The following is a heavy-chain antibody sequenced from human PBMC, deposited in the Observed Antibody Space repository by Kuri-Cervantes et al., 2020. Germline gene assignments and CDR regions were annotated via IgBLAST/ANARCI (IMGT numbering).Heavy chain of an antibody. CDR3: ARYWWGYDYGDYANWLDP. V-gene: IGHV1-3*01. J-gene: IGHJ5*02. CDR2: INAANGNT. D-gene: IGHD4-17*01. Sequence: ASVKVSCKGSGYSFTSYWIGWVRQMPGKGLEWMGWINAANGNTKYSQNFQGRVIITRDTSATTVYMEMSSLRSEDTAVYYCARYWWGYDYGDYANWLDPWGQGTLVTVSS. CDR1: GYSFTSYW.